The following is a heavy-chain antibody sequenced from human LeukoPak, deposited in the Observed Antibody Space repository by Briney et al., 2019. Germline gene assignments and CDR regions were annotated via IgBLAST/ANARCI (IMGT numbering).Heavy chain of an antibody. Sequence: SETLSLTCTVSGYSISSGYYWGWIRQPPGKGLEWIGRIYHSGSTYYNPSLKSRVTISVDTSKNQFSLKLSSVTAADTAVYYCARPLTIFGVAPFDYWGQGTLVTVSS. J-gene: IGHJ4*02. CDR2: IYHSGST. D-gene: IGHD3-3*01. V-gene: IGHV4-38-2*02. CDR3: ARPLTIFGVAPFDY. CDR1: GYSISSGYY.